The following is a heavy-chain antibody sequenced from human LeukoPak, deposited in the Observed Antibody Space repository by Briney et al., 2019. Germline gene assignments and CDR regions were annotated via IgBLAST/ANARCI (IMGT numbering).Heavy chain of an antibody. Sequence: GGSLRLSCAASGFTFTSYSMNWVRQAPGKGLEWVSTISGGGGSTYYADSVKGRFTISRDNSKNTLYLQVNSLRAEDTAVYYCAKGGKWDVMPFDYWGQGTLVTVSS. J-gene: IGHJ4*02. CDR3: AKGGKWDVMPFDY. CDR1: GFTFTSYS. V-gene: IGHV3-23*01. CDR2: ISGGGGST. D-gene: IGHD1-26*01.